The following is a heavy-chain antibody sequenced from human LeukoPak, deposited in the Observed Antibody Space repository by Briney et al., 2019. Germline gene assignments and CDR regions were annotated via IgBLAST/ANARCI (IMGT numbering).Heavy chain of an antibody. V-gene: IGHV4-39*01. CDR3: ESRGSSGWSGFQH. J-gene: IGHJ1*01. CDR2: IYYSGST. CDR1: GGSISSSSYY. D-gene: IGHD6-19*01. Sequence: SETLSLTCTVSGGSISSSSYYWGWIRQPPGKGLEWIGSIYYSGSTYYNPSLKSRVTISVDTSKNQFSLKLSPVTAADTAVYYCESRGSSGWSGFQHWGQGTLVTVSS.